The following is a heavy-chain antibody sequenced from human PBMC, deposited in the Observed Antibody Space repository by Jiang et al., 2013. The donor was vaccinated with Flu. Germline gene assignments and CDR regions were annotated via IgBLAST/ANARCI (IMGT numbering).Heavy chain of an antibody. CDR1: GGSISSYY. Sequence: GSGLVKPSETLSLTCTVSGGSISSYYWSWIRQPPGKGLEWIGYIYYSGSTNYNPSLKSRVTISVDTSKNQFSLKLSSVTAADTAVYYCARRGITSGWFDPWGQGTLVTVSS. J-gene: IGHJ5*02. CDR2: IYYSGST. V-gene: IGHV4-59*08. CDR3: ARRGITSGWFDP. D-gene: IGHD3-10*01.